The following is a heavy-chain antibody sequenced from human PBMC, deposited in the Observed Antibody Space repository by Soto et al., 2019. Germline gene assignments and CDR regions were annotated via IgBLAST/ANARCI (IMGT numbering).Heavy chain of an antibody. D-gene: IGHD5-18*01. J-gene: IGHJ4*02. CDR2: ITPIFGIA. Sequence: QVQLVQSGTAVKKPGSSVKVSCKASGGTFSSYAISWMRQAPGQGLEWMGGITPIFGIANYAQKYQGRVTITADESTSTAYMELSSLRSEDTAVYYCAMDVEGSYGCYFDYWSQGTLVTVS. V-gene: IGHV1-69*12. CDR1: GGTFSSYA. CDR3: AMDVEGSYGCYFDY.